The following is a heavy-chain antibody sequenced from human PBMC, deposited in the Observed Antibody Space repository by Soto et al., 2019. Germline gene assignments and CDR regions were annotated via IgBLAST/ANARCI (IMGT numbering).Heavy chain of an antibody. CDR3: ARDGYGEYFDYYYYQMDV. Sequence: GASVKVSCKASGYTFTSYAMQWGRPAPAQKPEWMGWIKAGNGNTKYSQKVQGRVTITRDTSASTAYMELSSLTSEDTAVYYCARDGYGEYFDYYYYQMDVWGKGTTVTVSS. CDR1: GYTFTSYA. J-gene: IGHJ6*03. V-gene: IGHV1-3*01. D-gene: IGHD4-17*01. CDR2: IKAGNGNT.